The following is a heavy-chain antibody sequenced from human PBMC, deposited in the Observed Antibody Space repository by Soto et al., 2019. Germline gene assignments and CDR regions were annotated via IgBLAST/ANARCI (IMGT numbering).Heavy chain of an antibody. Sequence: SXATLSLTFSVSGASFSSYYWSWVRQPPGKGLEWIGYIYYIGAYNYNPSLKSRVTISVDTSKNQFSLKLTSVTAADTAVYYCARTPETRDWLDPWGQGTLVTVSS. J-gene: IGHJ5*02. CDR3: ARTPETRDWLDP. CDR2: IYYIGAY. D-gene: IGHD1-7*01. V-gene: IGHV4-59*01. CDR1: GASFSSYY.